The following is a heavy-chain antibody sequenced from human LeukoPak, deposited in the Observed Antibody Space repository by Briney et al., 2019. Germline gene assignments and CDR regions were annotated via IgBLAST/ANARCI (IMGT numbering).Heavy chain of an antibody. D-gene: IGHD5-18*01. CDR3: ARDALGYSYGFDY. CDR1: GGSISSSSYY. J-gene: IGHJ4*02. CDR2: TYYSGST. V-gene: IGHV4-39*07. Sequence: SETLSLTCTVSGGSISSSSYYWGWIRQPPGKGLEWIGSTYYSGSTYYNPSLKSRVTISVDTSKNQFSLKLSSVTAADTAVYYCARDALGYSYGFDYWGQGTLVTVSS.